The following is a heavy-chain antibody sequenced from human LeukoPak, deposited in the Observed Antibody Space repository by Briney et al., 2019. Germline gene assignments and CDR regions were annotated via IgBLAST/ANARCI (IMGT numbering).Heavy chain of an antibody. CDR3: AREGSSSSDSFDY. CDR2: INPNSGGT. D-gene: IGHD6-6*01. J-gene: IGHJ4*02. V-gene: IGHV1-2*04. CDR1: GYTFSAYY. Sequence: ASVKVSCKTSGYTFSAYYIHWVRQAPGQGLEWMGWINPNSGGTNFAQKFQGWVTMTRDTSITTVYMELSRLRSEDTAVYYCAREGSSSSDSFDYWGQGTLVTDSS.